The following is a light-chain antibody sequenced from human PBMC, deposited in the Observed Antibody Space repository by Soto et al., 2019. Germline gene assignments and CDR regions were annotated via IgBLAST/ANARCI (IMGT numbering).Light chain of an antibody. Sequence: QLVLTQPPSASGTPGQRVTISCSGSSSNIGSNTVNWYQQLPGTAPKLLIYSNNQRPSGVPDRFSGSKSGTSASLAISGLPSEDEADYYCAAWDDSLNGWVFGGGTKLTVL. CDR1: SSNIGSNT. CDR3: AAWDDSLNGWV. CDR2: SNN. J-gene: IGLJ3*02. V-gene: IGLV1-44*01.